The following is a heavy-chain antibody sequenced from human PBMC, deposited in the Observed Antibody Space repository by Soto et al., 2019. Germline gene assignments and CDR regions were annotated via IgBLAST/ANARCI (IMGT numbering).Heavy chain of an antibody. V-gene: IGHV3-21*06. D-gene: IGHD1-26*01. CDR3: ATVTSGNYYDY. J-gene: IGHJ4*02. CDR2: ISSSSRFK. Sequence: ESGGGLVKPGGSLTLSCAASGFTFSSYSMNWVRQAPGKGLEWVASISSSSRFKYYADSVKGRFTISRDNAKNSVFLQMNSLRAEDTAVYYCATVTSGNYYDYWGQGTLVTVSS. CDR1: GFTFSSYS.